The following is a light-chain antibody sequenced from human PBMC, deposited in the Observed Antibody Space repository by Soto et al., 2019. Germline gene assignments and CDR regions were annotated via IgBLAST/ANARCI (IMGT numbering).Light chain of an antibody. CDR2: KGT. CDR3: SSYTNINTRACV. Sequence: QSVLAQPASVSGSPGQSITISCTGTDSDVGAYDSVSWYRQHPHKAPQLIIYKGTQRPSGVSNRISGATSGNAASLTISGLQADDEAEYYCSSYTNINTRACVFGTGTKVTVL. J-gene: IGLJ1*01. CDR1: DSDVGAYDS. V-gene: IGLV2-14*02.